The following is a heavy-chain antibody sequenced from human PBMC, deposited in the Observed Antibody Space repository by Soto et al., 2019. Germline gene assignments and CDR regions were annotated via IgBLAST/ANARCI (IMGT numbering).Heavy chain of an antibody. CDR1: GFTFSSYW. J-gene: IGHJ4*02. CDR3: ARAMAGITGVYY. CDR2: INSDGSIT. V-gene: IGHV3-74*01. D-gene: IGHD1-7*01. Sequence: PGGSLRLSCAASGFTFSSYWMHWVRQAPGKGLVWVSRINSDGSITTYADSVKGRFTISRDNAKNMLYLQMNSLRAEDTAVYYCARAMAGITGVYYWGQGTLVTVSS.